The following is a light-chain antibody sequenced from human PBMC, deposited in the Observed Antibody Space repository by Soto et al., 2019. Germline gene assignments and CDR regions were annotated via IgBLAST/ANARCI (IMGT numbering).Light chain of an antibody. V-gene: IGKV1-5*03. CDR3: QQYNSRT. J-gene: IGKJ1*01. CDR1: QSISSW. Sequence: DIQMTQSPSTLSASLGDRFTITCLASQSISSWLAWYQQKPGKAPKLLIYKASSLESGVPSRFSGSGSGTEFTLTISSLQPDDFATYYCQQYNSRTFGQGTKVDI. CDR2: KAS.